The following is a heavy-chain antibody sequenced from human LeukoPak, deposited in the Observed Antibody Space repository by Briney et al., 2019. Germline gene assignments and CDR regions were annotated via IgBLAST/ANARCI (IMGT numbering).Heavy chain of an antibody. Sequence: SETLSLTCTVSGGSISSGGYYWSWIRQHPGKGLEWIGYIYYSGSTYYNPSLKSRVTISVDTSKNQFSLKLSSVTAADTAVYYCARVQVATILGTTIIFGYWGQGTLVTVSS. J-gene: IGHJ4*02. CDR2: IYYSGST. V-gene: IGHV4-31*03. CDR1: GGSISSGGYY. CDR3: ARVQVATILGTTIIFGY. D-gene: IGHD3-3*01.